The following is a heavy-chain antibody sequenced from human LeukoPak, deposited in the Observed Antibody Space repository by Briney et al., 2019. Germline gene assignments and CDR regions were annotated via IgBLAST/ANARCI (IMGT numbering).Heavy chain of an antibody. CDR2: INSDGSWT. J-gene: IGHJ4*02. Sequence: GGSLRLSCAASGFTFTTYWMHWVRHALGKGLVWVSHINSDGSWTSYADSVKGRFTISKDNAKNTVYLQMNNLRAEDTAVYYCVSFYETYWGRGTLVTVSS. D-gene: IGHD2-2*01. CDR3: VSFYETY. V-gene: IGHV3-74*01. CDR1: GFTFTTYW.